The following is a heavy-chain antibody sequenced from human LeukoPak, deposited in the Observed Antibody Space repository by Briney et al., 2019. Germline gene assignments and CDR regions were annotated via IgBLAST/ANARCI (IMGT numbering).Heavy chain of an antibody. CDR2: ISDSGSET. CDR1: GFTFNSYA. CDR3: AKGVGWFPS. V-gene: IGHV3-23*01. D-gene: IGHD3-10*01. J-gene: IGHJ5*02. Sequence: GGSLRLSCAAPGFTFNSYAMSWVRQAPGKGLEWVSVISDSGSETFYADSVKGRFTISRDNSKNTLYLQINSLRAEDTAIYYCAKGVGWFPSWGQGTLVTVSS.